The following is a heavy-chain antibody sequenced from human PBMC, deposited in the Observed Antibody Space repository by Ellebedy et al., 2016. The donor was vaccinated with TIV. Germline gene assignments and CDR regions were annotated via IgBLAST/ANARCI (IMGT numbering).Heavy chain of an antibody. D-gene: IGHD3-10*01. J-gene: IGHJ6*02. CDR3: ARAKGSGNYYGLDV. V-gene: IGHV4-30-2*01. Sequence: MPSETLSLTCDVSGDSISSGGYSWSWIRQPPGKGLEWIGYIHHSGNTYYNPSLKSRVTISVVRSENQFPLRLRSVTAADTAVYYCARAKGSGNYYGLDVWGPGTTVTVSS. CDR2: IHHSGNT. CDR1: GDSISSGGYS.